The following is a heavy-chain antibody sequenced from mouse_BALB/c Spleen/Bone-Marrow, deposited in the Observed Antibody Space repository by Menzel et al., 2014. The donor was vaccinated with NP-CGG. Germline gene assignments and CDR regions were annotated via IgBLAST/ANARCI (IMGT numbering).Heavy chain of an antibody. CDR3: ARTGTFDY. Sequence: VQLQQSGPELVKPGASVKISCKASGYAFSSSWMNWVKQRPGQGLEWIGRIYPGDGDTNYNGKFKGKATLTADKSSSTAYMQLSSLTSVDSAVYFCARTGTFDYWGQGTTLTVSS. CDR2: IYPGDGDT. J-gene: IGHJ2*01. D-gene: IGHD4-1*01. V-gene: IGHV1-82*01. CDR1: GYAFSSSW.